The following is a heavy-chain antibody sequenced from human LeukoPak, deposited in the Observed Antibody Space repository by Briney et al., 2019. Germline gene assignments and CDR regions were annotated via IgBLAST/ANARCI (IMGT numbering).Heavy chain of an antibody. V-gene: IGHV3-53*05. Sequence: GGSLRLSCAASGFTVSSNYMSWVRQAPGKGLEWVSVIYSGGSTYYADSVKGRFTISRDNSKNTLYLQMNSLRAEDTAVYYCARSVEMATTDAFDIWGQGTMVTVSS. J-gene: IGHJ3*02. CDR3: ARSVEMATTDAFDI. CDR2: IYSGGST. CDR1: GFTVSSNY. D-gene: IGHD5-24*01.